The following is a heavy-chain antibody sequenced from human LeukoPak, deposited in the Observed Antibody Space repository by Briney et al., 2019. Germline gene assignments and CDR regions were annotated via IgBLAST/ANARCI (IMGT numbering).Heavy chain of an antibody. D-gene: IGHD6-19*01. V-gene: IGHV3-53*04. J-gene: IGHJ4*02. CDR1: GSXFSTTW. CDR3: ARWKYSSGWIYYFDY. CDR2: IYSGGST. Sequence: GGSLRLSCGASGSXFSTTWIHWVRQAPGKGLVWVSVIYSGGSTYYADSVKGRFTISRHNSKNTLYLQMNSLRAEDTAVYYCARWKYSSGWIYYFDYWGQGTLVTVSS.